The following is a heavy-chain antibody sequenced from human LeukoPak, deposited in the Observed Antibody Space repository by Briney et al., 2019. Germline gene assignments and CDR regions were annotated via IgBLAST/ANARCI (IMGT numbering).Heavy chain of an antibody. CDR2: ISGDGGST. Sequence: PGGSLRLSCAASGFPFSNYAMSWVRQAPGKGLECVSVISGDGGSTYYADSVKGRFTISRDNSKNTLYLQMNSLRAEDTAVYYCAKDRMVRGVTDAFDIWGQGTMVTVSS. CDR1: GFPFSNYA. D-gene: IGHD3-10*01. J-gene: IGHJ3*02. CDR3: AKDRMVRGVTDAFDI. V-gene: IGHV3-23*01.